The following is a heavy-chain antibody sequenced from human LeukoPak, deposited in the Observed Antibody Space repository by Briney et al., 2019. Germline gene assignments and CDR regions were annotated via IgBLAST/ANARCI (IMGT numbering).Heavy chain of an antibody. D-gene: IGHD6-13*01. CDR3: ARDREQQLPTYYFDY. CDR2: INAGNGNT. J-gene: IGHJ4*02. CDR1: GYTFTSYA. V-gene: IGHV1-3*01. Sequence: GASVKVSCKASGYTFTSYAMHWVRQAPGQRLEWMGWINAGNGNTKYSQKFQGRVTITRDTSASTAYMELSSLRSEDTAVYYCARDREQQLPTYYFDYWGQGTLVTVSS.